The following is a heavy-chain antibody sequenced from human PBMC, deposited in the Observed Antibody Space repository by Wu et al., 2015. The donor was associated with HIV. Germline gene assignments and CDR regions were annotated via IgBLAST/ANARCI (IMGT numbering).Heavy chain of an antibody. CDR1: GDGFNSYA. J-gene: IGHJ4*02. V-gene: IGHV1-69*05. Sequence: QVHLVQFGGEVKKPGSSVKVTCKASGDGFNSYAISWVRQAPGQGLEWMGGVIPVIGTPNYAQKFQGRVTLTSDESTTTAYMEVNNLTSEDTAVYYCARGLRDILTGYYSAFEYWGQGSLVTVS. CDR3: ARGLRDILTGYYSAFEY. D-gene: IGHD3-9*01. CDR2: VIPVIGTP.